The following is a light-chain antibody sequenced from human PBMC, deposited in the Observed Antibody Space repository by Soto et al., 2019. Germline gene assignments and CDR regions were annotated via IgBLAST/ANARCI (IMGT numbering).Light chain of an antibody. CDR1: TSSIGSNY. CDR3: EALDDSLSGLV. V-gene: IGLV1-47*01. J-gene: IGLJ2*01. Sequence: QSVLTQPPSASGTPGQRVTISCSGSTSSIGSNYVYWYQQLPGTAPKLLIYSNNQRPSGVPDRFSGSKSGTSASLAISGLRSEDEADYHCEALDDSLSGLVFGGGTKLTVL. CDR2: SNN.